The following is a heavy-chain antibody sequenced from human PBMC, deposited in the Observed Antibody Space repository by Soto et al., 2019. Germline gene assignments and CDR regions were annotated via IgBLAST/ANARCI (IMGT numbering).Heavy chain of an antibody. CDR1: GGTFSSYA. D-gene: IGHD5-18*01. CDR3: ARGVGGMGYSYSSFDY. Sequence: QVQLVQSGAEVKKPGSSVKVSCKASGGTFSSYAISWVRQAPGQGLEWMGGIIPIFGTANYAQKFQGRVTITSDESTSTAHMELISLRSEDTAVYYCARGVGGMGYSYSSFDYWGQGTLVTVSS. J-gene: IGHJ4*02. CDR2: IIPIFGTA. V-gene: IGHV1-69*01.